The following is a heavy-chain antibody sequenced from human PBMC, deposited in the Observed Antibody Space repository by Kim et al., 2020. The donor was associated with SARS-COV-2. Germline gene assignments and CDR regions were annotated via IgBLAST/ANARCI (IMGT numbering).Heavy chain of an antibody. Sequence: SVKVSCKASGGTFGNYGFSWVRQAPGQGLEWMGGIIPNFDNANYAQKFQGRVTITADGSTTTVYMELSRLRSEDTAVYYCARGPLMAGAGTGALYVWGQGTLVIVSS. CDR2: IIPNFDNA. D-gene: IGHD6-19*01. CDR3: ARGPLMAGAGTGALYV. J-gene: IGHJ3*01. V-gene: IGHV1-69*13. CDR1: GGTFGNYG.